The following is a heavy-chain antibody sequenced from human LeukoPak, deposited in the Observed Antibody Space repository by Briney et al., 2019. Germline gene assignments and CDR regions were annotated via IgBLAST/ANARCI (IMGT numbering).Heavy chain of an antibody. V-gene: IGHV1-8*01. CDR3: ASTAAGTLYFDY. CDR1: GYSFTSHY. Sequence: EASVKVSCKASGYSFTSHYTHWVRQAPGQGLEWMGWMNPNSGNTGYAQKFQGRVTMTRNTSISTAYMELSSLRSEDTAVYYCASTAAGTLYFDYWGQGTLVTVSS. D-gene: IGHD6-13*01. CDR2: MNPNSGNT. J-gene: IGHJ4*02.